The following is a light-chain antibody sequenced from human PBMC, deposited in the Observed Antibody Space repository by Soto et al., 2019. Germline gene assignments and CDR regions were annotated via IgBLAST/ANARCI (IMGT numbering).Light chain of an antibody. J-gene: IGKJ4*01. CDR1: QSVTRN. V-gene: IGKV3-15*01. Sequence: EIVMTQSPATLSVSPGERVTISCRASQSVTRNLAWYQHKPGQAPRLLISGASTGAAAIPARFSGSGSGTEFTLTINSLQSEDYAIYYCQQYDQWPVTFGGGTKVEIK. CDR2: GAS. CDR3: QQYDQWPVT.